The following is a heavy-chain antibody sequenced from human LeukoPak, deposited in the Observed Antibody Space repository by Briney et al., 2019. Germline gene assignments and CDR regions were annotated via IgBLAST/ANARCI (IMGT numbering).Heavy chain of an antibody. J-gene: IGHJ6*03. CDR2: ISSSSSYI. D-gene: IGHD5-24*01. Sequence: GGSLRLSCAASGFTFSSYSMNWVRQAPGKGLEWVSSISSSSSYIYYADSVKGRFTISRDNSENTLYLQMNSLRAEDTAVYYCAKEAMATIGHYYMDVWGKGTTVTVSS. CDR1: GFTFSSYS. V-gene: IGHV3-21*01. CDR3: AKEAMATIGHYYMDV.